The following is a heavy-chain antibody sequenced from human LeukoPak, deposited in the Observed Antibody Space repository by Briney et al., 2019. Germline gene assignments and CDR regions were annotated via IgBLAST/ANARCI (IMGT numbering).Heavy chain of an antibody. CDR3: AKDEEGGSRGGPFGY. V-gene: IGHV3-23*01. Sequence: GGSLRLSCAASGFTFSSYAMSWVRQTPGKGLEWVSGISRSGGATYYADSVKGRFTISRDNSKNTVYLQMNSLRADDTAVYYCAKDEEGGSRGGPFGYWGQGTLVTVSS. D-gene: IGHD1-26*01. CDR2: ISRSGGAT. CDR1: GFTFSSYA. J-gene: IGHJ4*02.